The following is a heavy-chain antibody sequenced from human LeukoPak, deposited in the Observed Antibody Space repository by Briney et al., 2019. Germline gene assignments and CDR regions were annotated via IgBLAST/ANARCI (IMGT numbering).Heavy chain of an antibody. CDR1: GYSISSGYY. CDR3: ARAGYSGYDTPLEYDY. CDR2: TYHSGST. Sequence: SETLSLTRAVSGYSISSGYYWGWIRQPPGKGLEWIGSTYHSGSTYYNPSLKSRVTISVDTSKNQFSLKLSSVTAADTAVYYCARAGYSGYDTPLEYDYWGQGTLVTVSS. J-gene: IGHJ4*02. V-gene: IGHV4-38-2*01. D-gene: IGHD5-12*01.